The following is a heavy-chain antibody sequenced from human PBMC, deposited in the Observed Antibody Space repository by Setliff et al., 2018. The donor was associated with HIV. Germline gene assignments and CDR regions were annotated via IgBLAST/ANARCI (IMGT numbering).Heavy chain of an antibody. CDR1: GFTFSSNA. V-gene: IGHV3-23*01. CDR3: AKGRHLLYYFDY. D-gene: IGHD1-26*01. Sequence: GGSLRLSCAASGFTFSSNAMSWVRQAPGKGLEWVSAISGSGGSTYYADSVKGRFTISRDNSKNTLDLQMNSLRAEDTAVYYCAKGRHLLYYFDYWGQGTLVTVSS. CDR2: ISGSGGST. J-gene: IGHJ4*02.